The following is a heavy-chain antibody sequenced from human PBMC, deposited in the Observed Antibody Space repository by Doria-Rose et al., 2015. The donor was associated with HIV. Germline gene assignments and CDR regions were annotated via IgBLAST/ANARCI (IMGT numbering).Heavy chain of an antibody. D-gene: IGHD3-10*01. CDR1: GSTFSSHR. V-gene: IGHV3-21*01. CDR3: ATGVTLDY. Sequence: VQLVQSGGGLVRPGGSLRLSCATSGSTFSSHRINWVRQAPGKGLEWVPSISSTSAYINYADSVRSRFTISRDNARNSLYLQMDSLRAEDTAIYYCATGVTLDYWGQGTLVTVSS. CDR2: ISSTSAYI. J-gene: IGHJ4*02.